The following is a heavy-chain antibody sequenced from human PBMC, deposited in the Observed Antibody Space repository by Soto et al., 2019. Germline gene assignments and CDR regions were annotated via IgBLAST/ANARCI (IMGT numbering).Heavy chain of an antibody. J-gene: IGHJ4*02. Sequence: PSETLSLTCAVYGGSFSGYYWSWIRQPPGKGLEWIGEINHSGSTNYNPSLKSRVTISVDTSKNQFSLKLSSVTAADTAVYYCARVQLALFDYWGQGTLVTVSS. CDR1: GGSFSGYY. CDR2: INHSGST. D-gene: IGHD6-6*01. V-gene: IGHV4-34*01. CDR3: ARVQLALFDY.